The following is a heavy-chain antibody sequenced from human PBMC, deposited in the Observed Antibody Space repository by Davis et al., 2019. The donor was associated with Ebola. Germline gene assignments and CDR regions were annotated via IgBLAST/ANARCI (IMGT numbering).Heavy chain of an antibody. D-gene: IGHD6-13*01. Sequence: GESLKISCKGSGYRFTSYWIGWVRQMPGKGLEWMGIIYPGDSDTRYSPSFQGQVTISADKSINIAYLQWSSLNASDTAMYYCARQTPIAAAGNYHYYIMDVWGQGTTVTVSS. CDR1: GYRFTSYW. CDR3: ARQTPIAAAGNYHYYIMDV. J-gene: IGHJ6*02. CDR2: IYPGDSDT. V-gene: IGHV5-51*01.